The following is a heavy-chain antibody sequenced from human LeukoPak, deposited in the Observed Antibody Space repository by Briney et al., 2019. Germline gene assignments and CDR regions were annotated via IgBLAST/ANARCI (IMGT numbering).Heavy chain of an antibody. Sequence: PSETLSLTCTVSGVSVSRGSYYWSWTRQPPGKGLEWIGYIHHSGTTSYSPSLKSRVTISVDMSKNQFFLNLTSATAADTAVYYCARGRLGATYWGQGTLVTVSS. CDR1: GVSVSRGSYY. CDR2: IHHSGTT. J-gene: IGHJ4*02. D-gene: IGHD1-26*01. V-gene: IGHV4-61*01. CDR3: ARGRLGATY.